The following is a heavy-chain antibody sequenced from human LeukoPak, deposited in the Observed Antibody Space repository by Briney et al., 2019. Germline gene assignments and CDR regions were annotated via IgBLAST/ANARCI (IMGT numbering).Heavy chain of an antibody. CDR2: ISYDGSNK. Sequence: GGSLRLSCAASGFTFSSYAMHWVRQAPGKGLGWVAVISYDGSNKYYADSVKGRFTISRDNSKNTLYLQMNSLRAEDTAVYYCAREGRTAMAAFDYWGQGTLVTVSS. V-gene: IGHV3-30-3*01. CDR1: GFTFSSYA. J-gene: IGHJ4*02. CDR3: AREGRTAMAAFDY. D-gene: IGHD5-18*01.